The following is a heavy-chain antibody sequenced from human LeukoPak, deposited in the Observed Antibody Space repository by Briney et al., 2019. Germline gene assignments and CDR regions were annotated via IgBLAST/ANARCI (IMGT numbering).Heavy chain of an antibody. D-gene: IGHD3-10*01. CDR1: GGSISSSNW. J-gene: IGHJ5*02. V-gene: IGHV4-4*02. Sequence: SETLSLTCAVSGGSISSSNWWSWVRQPPGKGLEWIGSIYYSGSTYYNPSLKSRVTISVDTSKNQFSLKLSSVTAADTAVYYCARDRRSMVRGVISEPFDPWGQGTLVTVSS. CDR3: ARDRRSMVRGVISEPFDP. CDR2: IYYSGST.